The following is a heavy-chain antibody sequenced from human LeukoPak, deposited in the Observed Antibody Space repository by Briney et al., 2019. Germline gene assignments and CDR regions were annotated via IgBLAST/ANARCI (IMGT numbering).Heavy chain of an antibody. J-gene: IGHJ3*02. V-gene: IGHV3-74*01. D-gene: IGHD6-13*01. CDR2: INGDGSST. CDR1: GFAFSGSW. Sequence: PGGSLRLSCAASGFAFSGSWMHWVRQAPGKGLVWVSRINGDGSSTTYADSVKGRFTISRDSAKNTLYLQMNSLRAEDTAVYYCARDAGPASGDAFDIWGQGTMVTVSS. CDR3: ARDAGPASGDAFDI.